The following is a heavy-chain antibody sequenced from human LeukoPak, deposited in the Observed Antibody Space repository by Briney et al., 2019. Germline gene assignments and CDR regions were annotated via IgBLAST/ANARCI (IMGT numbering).Heavy chain of an antibody. CDR3: ASTVVTPNTAYGMDV. V-gene: IGHV1-69*04. D-gene: IGHD4-23*01. Sequence: SVKVSCKASGGTSSSYAISWVRQAPGQGLEWMGRIIPILGIANYAQKFQGRVTITADKSTSTAYMELSSLRSEDTAVYYCASTVVTPNTAYGMDVWGQGTTVTVPS. J-gene: IGHJ6*02. CDR1: GGTSSSYA. CDR2: IIPILGIA.